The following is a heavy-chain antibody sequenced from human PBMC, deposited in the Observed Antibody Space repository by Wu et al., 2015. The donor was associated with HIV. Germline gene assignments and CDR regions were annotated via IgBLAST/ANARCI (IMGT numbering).Heavy chain of an antibody. CDR1: GYTFTAYY. CDR2: LKPSGGST. D-gene: IGHD2-2*03. CDR3: ARAHLDTVVVRVAPEETGYLDL. V-gene: IGHV1-46*01. J-gene: IGHJ4*02. Sequence: QVQLVQSGAEVKNPGASVKVSCKASGYTFTAYYLHWVRQAPGQGLEWMGILKPSGGSTGYAQKFQGRVTMTRDTSTNIVYMELNNLRSDDTAVYYCARAHLDTVVVRVAPEETGYLDLWGQGTLVSVSS.